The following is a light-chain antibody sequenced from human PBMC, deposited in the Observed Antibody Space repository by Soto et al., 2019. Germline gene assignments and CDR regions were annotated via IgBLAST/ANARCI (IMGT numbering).Light chain of an antibody. CDR2: GAS. J-gene: IGKJ4*01. V-gene: IGKV3-20*01. CDR3: QQYGSSPLT. Sequence: DIVMTQSPLSLPFTPGEPASISCMASQSVSSSYLAWYQQKPGQAPRLLIYGASSRATGIPDRFSGSGSGTDFTLTISRLEPEDFAVYYCQQYGSSPLTFGGGTKVDI. CDR1: QSVSSSY.